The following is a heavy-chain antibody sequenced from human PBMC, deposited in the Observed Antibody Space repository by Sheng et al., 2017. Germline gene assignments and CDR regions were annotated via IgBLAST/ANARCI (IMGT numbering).Heavy chain of an antibody. J-gene: IGHJ4*02. V-gene: IGHV3-23*01. CDR3: VKESALTGYAEY. CDR2: IGGSGGNI. Sequence: EVQLLESGGGLVQPGGSLRLSCVASGFTFNNYAMSWVRQAPGKGLEWVSAIGGSGGNIYYAGSVKGRFTISRHNSENTLYLQMNSLRAEDTAVYYCVKESALTGYAEYWGQGTLVTVSS. D-gene: IGHD3-9*01. CDR1: GFTFNNYA.